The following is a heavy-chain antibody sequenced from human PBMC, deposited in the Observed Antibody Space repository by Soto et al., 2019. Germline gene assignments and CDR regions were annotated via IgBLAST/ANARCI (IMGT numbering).Heavy chain of an antibody. CDR3: ARACRSTSCYRTRGNV. V-gene: IGHV1-69*01. J-gene: IGHJ6*02. CDR2: IIPIFGTA. CDR1: EGTFSSYA. D-gene: IGHD2-2*01. Sequence: QVQLVQSGAEVKKPGSSVKVSCKASEGTFSSYAISWVRQAPGQGLEWMGGIIPIFGTANYAQKFQGRVTITADESTSTAYMELSSLRSEDTAVYYCARACRSTSCYRTRGNVWGQGTTVTVSS.